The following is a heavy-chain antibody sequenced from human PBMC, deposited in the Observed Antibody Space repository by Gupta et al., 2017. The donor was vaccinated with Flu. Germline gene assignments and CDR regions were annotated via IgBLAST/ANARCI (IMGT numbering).Heavy chain of an antibody. J-gene: IGHJ4*02. CDR3: ASVSHGYYDTSGYPFDY. CDR2: INHSGST. CDR1: GGSFSGYY. V-gene: IGHV4-34*01. D-gene: IGHD3-22*01. Sequence: QVQLQQWGAGLLKPSETLSLTCAVYGGSFSGYYWSWIRQPPGKGLEWIGEINHSGSTNYNPSLKSRVTISVDTSKNQFSLKLSSVTAADTAVYYCASVSHGYYDTSGYPFDYWGQGTLGTGSS.